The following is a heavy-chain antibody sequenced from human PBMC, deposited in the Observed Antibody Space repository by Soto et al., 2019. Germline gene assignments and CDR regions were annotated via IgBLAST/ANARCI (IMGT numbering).Heavy chain of an antibody. CDR2: IYYSGST. CDR1: GGSISSSSYY. D-gene: IGHD3-10*01. J-gene: IGHJ4*02. CDR3: SRPSIVRGVCDF. Sequence: SETLSLTCTVSGGSISSSSYYWGWIRQPPGKGLEWIGSIYYSGSTYYNPSLKSRVTISVDTSKNQFSLKLSSVTAADTAVYYFSRPSIVRGVCDFWGQGTLVPVSS. V-gene: IGHV4-39*01.